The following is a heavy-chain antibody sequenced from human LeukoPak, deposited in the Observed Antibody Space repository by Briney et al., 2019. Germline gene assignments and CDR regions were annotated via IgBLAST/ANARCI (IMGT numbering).Heavy chain of an antibody. D-gene: IGHD2-2*01. Sequence: SSGNVSCKASGGTYSSYVISWVRQAAGQGREGMGGIITIFRTATNGQKFQGRVMITTDISTSKAYRELSSLRSKDTAVYYCASVVVPAAPQTHYYYMDVWGKGTTVTVS. CDR2: IITIFRTA. J-gene: IGHJ6*03. V-gene: IGHV1-69*05. CDR1: GGTYSSYV. CDR3: ASVVVPAAPQTHYYYMDV.